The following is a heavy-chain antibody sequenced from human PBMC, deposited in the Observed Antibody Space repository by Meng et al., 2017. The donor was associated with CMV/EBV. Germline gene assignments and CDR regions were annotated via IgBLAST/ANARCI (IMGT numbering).Heavy chain of an antibody. CDR1: GGSFSGYY. D-gene: IGHD3-3*01. CDR3: ARGMSGRYGYYYHYYGMDV. V-gene: IGHV4-34*01. Sequence: SETLSLTCAVYGGSFSGYYWSWIRQPPGKGLEWIGEINHSGSTNYNPSLKSRVTISVDTSKNQFSLKLSSVTAADTAVYYCARGMSGRYGYYYHYYGMDVWGQGTTVTVSS. J-gene: IGHJ6*02. CDR2: INHSGST.